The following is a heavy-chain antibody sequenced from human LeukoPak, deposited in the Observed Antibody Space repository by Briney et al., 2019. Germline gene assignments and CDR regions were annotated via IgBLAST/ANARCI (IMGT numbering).Heavy chain of an antibody. CDR2: INPSGGST. J-gene: IGHJ4*02. V-gene: IGHV1-46*01. CDR3: ARDYYDSSREFDY. D-gene: IGHD3-22*01. Sequence: VKVSCKASGGTFSSYAISWVRQAPGQGLEWMGIINPSGGSTSYAQKFQGRVTMTRDTSTSTVYMELSSLRSEDTAVYYCARDYYDSSREFDYWGQGTLVTVSS. CDR1: GGTFSSYA.